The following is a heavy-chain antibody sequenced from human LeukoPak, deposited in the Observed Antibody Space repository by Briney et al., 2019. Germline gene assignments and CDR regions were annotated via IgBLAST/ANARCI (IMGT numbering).Heavy chain of an antibody. CDR1: GFTFSNAW. CDR3: ARVGYSSSWYINYYYYYMDV. J-gene: IGHJ6*03. V-gene: IGHV3-7*01. Sequence: PGGSLRLSCEGSGFTFSNAWMTWVRQAPGKGLEWVANIKQDGSEKYHVDSVKGRFTISRDNSKNSLYLQMNSLRAEDTAVYYCARVGYSSSWYINYYYYYMDVWGKGTTVTISS. CDR2: IKQDGSEK. D-gene: IGHD6-13*01.